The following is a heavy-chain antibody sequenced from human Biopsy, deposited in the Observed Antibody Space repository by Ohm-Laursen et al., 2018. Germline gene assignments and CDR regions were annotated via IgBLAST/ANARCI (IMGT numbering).Heavy chain of an antibody. CDR2: MNPNSGNT. V-gene: IGHV1-8*02. Sequence: SSVKVSCNSSGYTFTGYHVHWVRQATGQGLEWMGWMNPNSGNTGYAQKFQGRVTMTRNTSISTAYMELSSLTSVDTAVYYCARDFNYDGGGSFNFDYWGQGTLVTVSS. CDR3: ARDFNYDGGGSFNFDY. CDR1: GYTFTGYH. D-gene: IGHD3-22*01. J-gene: IGHJ4*02.